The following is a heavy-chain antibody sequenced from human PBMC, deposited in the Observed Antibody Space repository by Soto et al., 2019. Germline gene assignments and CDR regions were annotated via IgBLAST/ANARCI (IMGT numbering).Heavy chain of an antibody. V-gene: IGHV4-39*01. CDR3: AGSSGWYEYFDY. D-gene: IGHD6-19*01. CDR1: GGSISRSSYY. J-gene: IGHJ4*02. Sequence: SETLSLTCTVSGGSISRSSYYWGWIRQPPGKGLEWIGSIYYSGSTYYNPSLKSRVTISVDTSKNQFSLKLSSVTAADTAVYYCAGSSGWYEYFDYWGQGTLVTVSS. CDR2: IYYSGST.